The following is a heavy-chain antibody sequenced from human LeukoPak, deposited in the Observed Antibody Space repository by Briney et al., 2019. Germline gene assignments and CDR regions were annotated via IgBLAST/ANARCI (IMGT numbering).Heavy chain of an antibody. Sequence: PGGSLRLSCAASGFTFSSYSMNWVRQAPGKGLEWVSSISSSSSYIYYADSVKGRFTISRDNAKNSLYLQMNSLRAEDTAVHYCARGVIQLLDYWGQGTLVTVSS. CDR3: ARGVIQLLDY. V-gene: IGHV3-21*01. CDR2: ISSSSSYI. CDR1: GFTFSSYS. J-gene: IGHJ4*02. D-gene: IGHD5-18*01.